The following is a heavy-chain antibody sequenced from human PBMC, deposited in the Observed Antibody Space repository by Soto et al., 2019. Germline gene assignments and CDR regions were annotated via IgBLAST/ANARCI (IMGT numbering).Heavy chain of an antibody. CDR3: AREAAAGRNWFDP. V-gene: IGHV1-69*06. CDR1: GGTFSSYA. Sequence: ASVKVSCKASGGTFSSYAISWVRQAPGQGLEWMGGIIPIFGTANYAQKFQGRVTITADKSTSTAYMELSSLRSEDTAVYYCAREAAAGRNWFDPWGQGTMVTVSS. D-gene: IGHD6-13*01. J-gene: IGHJ5*02. CDR2: IIPIFGTA.